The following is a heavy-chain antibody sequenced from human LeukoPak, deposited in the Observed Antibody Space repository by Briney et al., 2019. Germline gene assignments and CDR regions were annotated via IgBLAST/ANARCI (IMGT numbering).Heavy chain of an antibody. D-gene: IGHD1-7*01. CDR3: AKRRGLELLYYYYMDV. V-gene: IGHV3-23*01. CDR1: GFTFSSYA. Sequence: PGGSLRPSCTASGFTFSSYAMSWVRQAPGKGLEWVSAISGSGYADSVKGRFTISRDNSKNTLYLQMNSLRAEDTAVYYCAKRRGLELLYYYYMDVWGKGTTVTVSS. J-gene: IGHJ6*03. CDR2: ISGSG.